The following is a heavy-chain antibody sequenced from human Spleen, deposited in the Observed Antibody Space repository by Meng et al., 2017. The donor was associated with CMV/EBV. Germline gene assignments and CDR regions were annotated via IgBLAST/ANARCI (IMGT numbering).Heavy chain of an antibody. J-gene: IGHJ5*02. Sequence: CAVSGGSFSGYYWSRIRQPPGKSLEWIGEINHGGYTNYSPSLKSRVTVSVDTSRKEFSLRLNSVTAADTAVYYCARGSDSSSYWFDPWGQGTLVTVSS. CDR1: GGSFSGYY. D-gene: IGHD6-13*01. CDR3: ARGSDSSSYWFDP. V-gene: IGHV4-34*01. CDR2: INHGGYT.